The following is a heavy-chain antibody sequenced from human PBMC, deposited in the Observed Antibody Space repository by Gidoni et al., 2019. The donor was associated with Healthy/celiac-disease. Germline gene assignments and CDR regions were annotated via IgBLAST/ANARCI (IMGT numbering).Heavy chain of an antibody. J-gene: IGHJ6*03. Sequence: QLQLQESGPGLVKPSETLSLTCTVSGGSISSSSYYWCWIRQPPGKGLEWIGSIYYSGSTYYNPSLKSRVTISVDTSKNQFSLKLSSVTAADTAVYYCARHSSYGSGSYSYYYYMDVWGKGTTVTVSS. CDR3: ARHSSYGSGSYSYYYYMDV. D-gene: IGHD3-10*01. CDR2: IYYSGST. CDR1: GGSISSSSYY. V-gene: IGHV4-39*01.